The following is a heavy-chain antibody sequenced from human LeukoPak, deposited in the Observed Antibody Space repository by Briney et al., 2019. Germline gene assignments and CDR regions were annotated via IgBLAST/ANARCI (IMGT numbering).Heavy chain of an antibody. CDR3: ARDFSVGATWSFDY. Sequence: SVKVSCKASGGTFSSYAISWVRQAPGQGLEWMGRIIPIFGTANYAQKFQGRVTITTDESTSTAYMELSSLRSEDTAVYYCARDFSVGATWSFDYWGQGTLVTVSS. D-gene: IGHD1-26*01. J-gene: IGHJ4*02. CDR2: IIPIFGTA. V-gene: IGHV1-69*05. CDR1: GGTFSSYA.